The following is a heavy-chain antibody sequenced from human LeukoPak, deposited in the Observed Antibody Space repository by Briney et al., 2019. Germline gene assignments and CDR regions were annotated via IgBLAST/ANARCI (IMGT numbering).Heavy chain of an antibody. D-gene: IGHD4-17*01. CDR2: IDPSDSYT. CDR1: GYSFISYW. V-gene: IGHV5-10-1*01. J-gene: IGHJ4*02. CDR3: ARHLGDYGDFAFDY. Sequence: GESLKISCKGSGYSFISYWISWVRQMPGKGLEWLGRIDPSDSYTSYSPSFQGHVTISTDKSISTAYLQWSSLKASDTAMYCCARHLGDYGDFAFDYWGQGTLVTVSS.